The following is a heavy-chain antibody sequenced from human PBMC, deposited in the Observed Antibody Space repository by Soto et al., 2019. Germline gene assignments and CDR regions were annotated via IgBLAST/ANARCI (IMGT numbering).Heavy chain of an antibody. V-gene: IGHV3-9*01. J-gene: IGHJ4*02. Sequence: EVQLVESGGGLVQPGRSLRLSCAASXFTFDDYAMHWVRQAPGKGLEWVSGISWNSGSIGYADSVKGRFTISRDNAKNSLYLQMYSLRAEDTALYYCAKAGAAAAGTEPNYWGQGTLVTLSS. D-gene: IGHD6-13*01. CDR2: ISWNSGSI. CDR3: AKAGAAAAGTEPNY. CDR1: XFTFDDYA.